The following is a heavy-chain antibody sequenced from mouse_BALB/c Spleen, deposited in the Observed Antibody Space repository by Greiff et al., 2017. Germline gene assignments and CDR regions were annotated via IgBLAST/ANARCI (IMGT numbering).Heavy chain of an antibody. Sequence: EVQLQQSGAGLVKPSQSLSLSCSATGYSFTSCYHWYWIRQSPENKLEWMDFISYDGSNNYNPTLKNRVSITRDTSKNQFFLQLNTMTTEDTATYDYAREGGVMNAWFAYWGQGTLVTVSA. V-gene: IGHV3-6*02. J-gene: IGHJ3*01. CDR3: AREGGVMNAWFAY. D-gene: IGHD2-13*01. CDR2: ISYDGSN. CDR1: GYSFTSCYH.